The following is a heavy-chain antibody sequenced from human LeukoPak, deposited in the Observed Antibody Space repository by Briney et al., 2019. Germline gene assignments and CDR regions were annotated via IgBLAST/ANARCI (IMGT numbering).Heavy chain of an antibody. D-gene: IGHD3-22*01. CDR1: GFTFNSYG. J-gene: IGHJ4*02. V-gene: IGHV3-33*01. CDR2: IWPDGSNK. Sequence: GGSLRLSCAASGFTFNSYGMFWVRQAPGKGLEWVAFIWPDGSNKLYGDSVKGRFTISRDNSKNTLYLQMNSLRAEDTAVYYCARSSSGYLPFDYWGQGTLVTVSS. CDR3: ARSSSGYLPFDY.